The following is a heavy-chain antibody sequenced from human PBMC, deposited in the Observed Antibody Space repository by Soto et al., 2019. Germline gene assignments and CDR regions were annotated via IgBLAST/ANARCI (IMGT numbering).Heavy chain of an antibody. CDR1: GYTFTSYG. Sequence: QVQLVQSGAEVKKPGASVKVSCKASGYTFTSYGISWVRQAPGQGLEWMGWISAYNGNTTYPKKLQGRATITTDTSTSTAYLALRSLRSDDTAVYYCVLAAQPDYFDYWGQGTLVTVSS. V-gene: IGHV1-18*01. CDR3: VLAAQPDYFDY. CDR2: ISAYNGNT. J-gene: IGHJ4*02. D-gene: IGHD2-15*01.